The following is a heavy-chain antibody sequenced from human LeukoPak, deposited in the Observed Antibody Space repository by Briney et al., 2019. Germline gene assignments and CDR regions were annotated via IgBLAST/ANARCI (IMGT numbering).Heavy chain of an antibody. V-gene: IGHV4-28*03. J-gene: IGHJ5*02. D-gene: IGHD1-20*01. CDR3: ARVITGTTNWFDP. CDR2: IYYSGST. Sequence: SETLSLTCAVSGYSNSSSNWWGWIRRPPGKGLEWIGYIYYSGSTYYNPSLKSRVTMSVDTSKNQFSLKLSSVTAVDTAVYYCARVITGTTNWFDPWGQGTLVTVSS. CDR1: GYSNSSSNW.